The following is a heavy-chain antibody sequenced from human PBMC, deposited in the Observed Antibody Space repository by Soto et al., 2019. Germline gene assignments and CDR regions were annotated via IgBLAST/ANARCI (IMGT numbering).Heavy chain of an antibody. CDR3: VRRSTVSYYAVDV. V-gene: IGHV3-30*04. Sequence: GGALRLSCAGAGTRSGRYEMHWVRQAPGKGLEWVTFTSYDGSINYYADSVKGRFTMSRDNSKNLLYLQMNSLRTEDTAVYYCVRRSTVSYYAVDVWGQGTTVTVSS. CDR2: TSYDGSIN. CDR1: GTRSGRYE. D-gene: IGHD4-17*01. J-gene: IGHJ6*02.